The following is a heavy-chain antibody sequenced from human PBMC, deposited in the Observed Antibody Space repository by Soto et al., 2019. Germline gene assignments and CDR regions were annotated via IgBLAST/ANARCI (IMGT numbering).Heavy chain of an antibody. V-gene: IGHV3-43*01. J-gene: IGHJ4*02. D-gene: IGHD4-4*01. CDR2: ISWDGGST. CDR1: GFTFDDYT. CDR3: PKDRMEGNTVNVFDY. Sequence: GVSLRLSCAASGFTFDDYTMHWVRQAPGKGLEWVSLISWDGGSTYYADSVKGRFTISRDNSKNSLYLQMNSLRTEDTALYYCPKDRMEGNTVNVFDYWGQGTLVTVS.